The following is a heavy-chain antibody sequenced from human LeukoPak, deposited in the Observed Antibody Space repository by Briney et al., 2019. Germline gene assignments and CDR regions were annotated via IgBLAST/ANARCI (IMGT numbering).Heavy chain of an antibody. CDR2: IGRSGGNA. CDR3: AKLQTAVVPAATLGFDS. Sequence: GGSLRLSCAASGFTFNNYGMSWVRQAPGKGLEWVSAIGRSGGNAYYATSVKGRFTISRDNSKNTLYLQMNSLTVGDTAVYYCAKLQTAVVPAATLGFDSWGQGTLVTVSS. CDR1: GFTFNNYG. D-gene: IGHD2-2*01. V-gene: IGHV3-23*01. J-gene: IGHJ4*02.